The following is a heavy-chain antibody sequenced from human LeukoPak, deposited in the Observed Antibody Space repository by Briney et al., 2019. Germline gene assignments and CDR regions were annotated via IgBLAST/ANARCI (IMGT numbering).Heavy chain of an antibody. CDR3: ASLTTMTSDY. Sequence: SETLSLTCAVYGGSFSGYYWSWIRQPPGKGLEWIGEINHSGSTNYNPSLKRRVTISVDTSKNQFSLKLSSVTAADTAVYYCASLTTMTSDYWGQGTLVTVSS. CDR1: GGSFSGYY. V-gene: IGHV4-34*01. D-gene: IGHD3-22*01. J-gene: IGHJ4*02. CDR2: INHSGST.